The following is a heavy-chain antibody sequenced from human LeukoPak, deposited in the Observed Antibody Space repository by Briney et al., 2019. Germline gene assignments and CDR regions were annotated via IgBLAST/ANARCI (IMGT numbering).Heavy chain of an antibody. CDR1: GVCISRSYCY. CDR3: ATPYSTSWYFRARPYYFDY. Sequence: SETLSLTCTVSGVCISRSYCYWGGMRQPPGRGVVGWVCIYYSGSTYYNPSLKSRVTICVSTSKNQFSLTVSSVNDADTAMYYSATPYSTSWYFRARPYYFDYCGQGTLVLASS. V-gene: IGHV4-39*01. D-gene: IGHD6-13*01. CDR2: IYYSGST. J-gene: IGHJ4*02.